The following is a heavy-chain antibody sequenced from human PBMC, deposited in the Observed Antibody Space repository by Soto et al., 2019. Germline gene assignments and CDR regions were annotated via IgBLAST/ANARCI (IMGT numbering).Heavy chain of an antibody. V-gene: IGHV3-48*01. CDR1: GFTFSSYS. D-gene: IGHD2-2*01. CDR3: ARAVEDCSSTSCFVAVAGTSYFQH. Sequence: PGGSLRLSCAASGFTFSSYSMNWVRQAPGKGLEWVSYISSSSSTIYYADSVKGRFTISRDNAKNSLYLQMNSLRAEDTAVYYCARAVEDCSSTSCFVAVAGTSYFQHWGQGTLVTVSS. J-gene: IGHJ1*01. CDR2: ISSSSSTI.